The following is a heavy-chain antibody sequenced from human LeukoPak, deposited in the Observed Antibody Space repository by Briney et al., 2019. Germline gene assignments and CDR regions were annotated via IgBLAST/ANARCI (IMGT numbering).Heavy chain of an antibody. CDR1: GFTFSSYS. D-gene: IGHD4-17*01. J-gene: IGHJ3*02. Sequence: SGGSLRLSCAASGFTFSSYSMNWVRQAPGKGLEWVSSISRSSSDIYYADSVKGRFTISRDNAKNSVFLQMNSLRVEDTAVYYCARDGTVTHAWSGYGFDIWGQGTMVTVSS. CDR3: ARDGTVTHAWSGYGFDI. V-gene: IGHV3-21*01. CDR2: ISRSSSDI.